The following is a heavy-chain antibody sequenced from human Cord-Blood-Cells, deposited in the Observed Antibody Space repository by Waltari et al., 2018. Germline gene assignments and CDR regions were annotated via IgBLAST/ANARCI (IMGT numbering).Heavy chain of an antibody. J-gene: IGHJ3*02. D-gene: IGHD1-26*01. V-gene: IGHV3-30*18. CDR2: ISYDGSNK. CDR1: GFTFSSYG. CDR3: AKEGGSFAFDI. Sequence: QVQLVESGGGVVKPGRSLRLSCAASGFTFSSYGMHWVRQAPGKGLEWVAVISYDGSNKYYADSVKGRFTISRDNSKNTLYLQMNSLRAEDTAVYYCAKEGGSFAFDIWGQGTMVTVSS.